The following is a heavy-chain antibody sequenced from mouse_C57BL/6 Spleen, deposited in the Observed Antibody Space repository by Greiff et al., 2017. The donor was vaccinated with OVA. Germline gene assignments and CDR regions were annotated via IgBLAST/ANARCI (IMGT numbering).Heavy chain of an antibody. J-gene: IGHJ4*01. V-gene: IGHV1-82*01. CDR2: IYPGDGDT. D-gene: IGHD2-5*01. CDR1: GSAFRSSW. CDR3: AYSKEAMDY. Sequence: VQLPQSGPELVKPGASVKISCKASGSAFRSSWMNWVKPRPGKGLEWIGRIYPGDGDTNYNGKFKGKATLTADKSSSTAYMQRSRLTAEDAAVYCCAYSKEAMDYWGQGTSVTVSS.